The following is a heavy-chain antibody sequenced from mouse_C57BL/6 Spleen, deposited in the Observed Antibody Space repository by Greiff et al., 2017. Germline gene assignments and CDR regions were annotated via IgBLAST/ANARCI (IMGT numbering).Heavy chain of an antibody. CDR1: GFNIKDDY. V-gene: IGHV14-4*01. J-gene: IGHJ3*01. CDR3: TTTYYSNYVFAY. D-gene: IGHD2-5*01. CDR2: IDPENGDT. Sequence: EVQVVESGAELVRPGASVKLSCTASGFNIKDDYMHWVKQRPEQGLEWIGWIDPENGDTEYASKFQGKATITADTSSNTAYLQLSSLTSEDTAVYYCTTTYYSNYVFAYWGQGTLVTVSA.